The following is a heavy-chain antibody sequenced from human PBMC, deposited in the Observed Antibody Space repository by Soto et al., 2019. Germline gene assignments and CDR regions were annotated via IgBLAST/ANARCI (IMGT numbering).Heavy chain of an antibody. V-gene: IGHV1-8*01. J-gene: IGHJ4*02. CDR3: ARSTNDYGDRH. D-gene: IGHD4-17*01. Sequence: QVQLVQSGAEVKKPGASVKVSCKASGYTLTSYDIIWVRQATRQGLEWMGWINPNSGNTSFAQKCQGRVTMTTITSIRTAYLELSTLRSDVTAVFYCARSTNDYGDRHWGQGTLVTGSS. CDR2: INPNSGNT. CDR1: GYTLTSYD.